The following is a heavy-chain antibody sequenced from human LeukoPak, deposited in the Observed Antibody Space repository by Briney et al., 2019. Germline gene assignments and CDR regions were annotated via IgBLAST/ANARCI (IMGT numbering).Heavy chain of an antibody. CDR1: GFTVSSNY. Sequence: GGSLRLSCAASGFTVSSNYMSWVRQAPGKGLEWVSVIYSGGSTYYADSVKGRFTISRDNSKNTLYLQMNSLRAEDTAVYYCARDLTYSSGPYNWFDPWGQGTLVTVSS. CDR2: IYSGGST. J-gene: IGHJ5*02. V-gene: IGHV3-66*01. CDR3: ARDLTYSSGPYNWFDP. D-gene: IGHD3-22*01.